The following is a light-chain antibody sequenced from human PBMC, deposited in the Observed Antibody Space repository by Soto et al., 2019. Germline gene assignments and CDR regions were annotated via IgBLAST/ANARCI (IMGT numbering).Light chain of an antibody. CDR3: QQSYSTPPT. CDR2: AAS. V-gene: IGKV1-39*01. Sequence: DIQMTQSPSSLSASVGDRVTITCRTSQSMSSYLNWYQQKPGKAPKLLIYAASSLQSGVQSRFSGSGSGTAFTLTISSLQPEDFATYYCQQSYSTPPTFGQGTKLEIK. J-gene: IGKJ2*01. CDR1: QSMSSY.